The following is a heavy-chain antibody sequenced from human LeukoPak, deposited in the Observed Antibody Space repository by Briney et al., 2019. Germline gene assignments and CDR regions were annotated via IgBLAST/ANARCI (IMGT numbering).Heavy chain of an antibody. CDR2: LSGSGGST. CDR1: GFTFSTYA. D-gene: IGHD2-2*01. CDR3: AKFEGLCGSANTCYHFDC. V-gene: IGHV3-23*01. Sequence: GGSLRLSCDASGFTFSTYAMSWVRQAPGEGLEWVSGLSGSGGSTWYADSVKGRFTISRDNSKNTVYLHMSSPRAEDTAVYYCAKFEGLCGSANTCYHFDCWGQGTLVTVSS. J-gene: IGHJ4*02.